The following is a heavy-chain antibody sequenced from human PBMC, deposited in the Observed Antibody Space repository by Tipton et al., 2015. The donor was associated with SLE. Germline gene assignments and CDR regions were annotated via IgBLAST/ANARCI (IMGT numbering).Heavy chain of an antibody. V-gene: IGHV4-59*01. Sequence: TLSLTCTVSGGSINTYFWSWIRQPPGKGLEWIGYVYGSGSTHYNPSLTSRVTMSVDTSKNQFSLRLTSVTAADTAVYYCARAPDNWNHDYWGQGTLVTVSS. D-gene: IGHD1-20*01. CDR1: GGSINTYF. J-gene: IGHJ4*02. CDR3: ARAPDNWNHDY. CDR2: VYGSGST.